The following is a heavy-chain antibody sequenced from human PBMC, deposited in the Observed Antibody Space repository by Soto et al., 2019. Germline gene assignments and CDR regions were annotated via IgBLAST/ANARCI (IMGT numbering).Heavy chain of an antibody. J-gene: IGHJ4*02. CDR2: ISSSSSTI. D-gene: IGHD6-19*01. CDR1: GFTFSSYS. V-gene: IGHV3-48*01. Sequence: EVQLVESGGGLVQPGGSLRLSCAASGFTFSSYSMNWVRQAPGKGLEWVSYISSSSSTIYYADSVKGRFTISRDNAKNSLYLHMNSLRAEDTAVYYCVRESGSWYTVHFDYWGQGTLVTVSS. CDR3: VRESGSWYTVHFDY.